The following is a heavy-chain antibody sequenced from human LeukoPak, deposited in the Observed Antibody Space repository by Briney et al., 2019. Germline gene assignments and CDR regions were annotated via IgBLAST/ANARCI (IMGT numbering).Heavy chain of an antibody. V-gene: IGHV3-30*03. CDR2: ISYDGSNK. Sequence: GGSLRLSCAASGFTFNNYGMHWVRQAPGKGLEWVAVISYDGSNKYYADSVKGRFTISRDNSKNTLYLQMNSLRAEDTAVYYCASQVNVAVDYDYWGQGTLVTVSS. CDR3: ASQVNVAVDYDY. J-gene: IGHJ4*02. CDR1: GFTFNNYG. D-gene: IGHD6-19*01.